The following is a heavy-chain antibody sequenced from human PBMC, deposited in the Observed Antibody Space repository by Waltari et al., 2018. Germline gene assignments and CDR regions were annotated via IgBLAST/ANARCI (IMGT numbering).Heavy chain of an antibody. CDR1: GFTFSRYT. V-gene: IGHV3-21*02. CDR3: AREWGVMVGTAAFYFDY. Sequence: EVQLVGSGGGLVKPGGSLRLSCAASGFTFSRYTMNWVRRAPGKXXXXSASISCGSRYIVNADALKGRFMISRDNAKSSLYLQMNSRRAEDTAGYYCAREWGVMVGTAAFYFDYWGQGTLVTVSS. J-gene: IGHJ4*02. CDR2: ISCGSRYI. D-gene: IGHD2-15*01.